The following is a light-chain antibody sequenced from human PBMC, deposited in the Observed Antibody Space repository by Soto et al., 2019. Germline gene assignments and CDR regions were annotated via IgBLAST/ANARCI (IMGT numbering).Light chain of an antibody. CDR3: LSYTSSGTYV. CDR1: SSDVGNYKY. J-gene: IGLJ1*01. V-gene: IGLV2-14*01. CDR2: EVS. Sequence: QYALTQPASVSGSPGQSITISCTGTSSDVGNYKYVSWYQQHPGKAPKLIIYEVSNRPSGVSDRFSGSKSGNTASLTISGLQAEDETDYYCLSYTSSGTYVFGTGTKLTVL.